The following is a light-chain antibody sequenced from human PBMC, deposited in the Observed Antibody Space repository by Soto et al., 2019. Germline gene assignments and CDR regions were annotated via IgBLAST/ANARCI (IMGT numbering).Light chain of an antibody. CDR2: DAS. CDR1: QSISRY. V-gene: IGKV3-11*01. J-gene: IGKJ4*01. Sequence: EIVLTQSPATLSLSPGERATLSCRASQSISRYLAWYQQKPGQAPRLLIYDASNRATAIPARFSGSGSGTDFTLTISSLEPEDFAVYYCQQRSNWPLALTFGGGTKVEIK. CDR3: QQRSNWPLALT.